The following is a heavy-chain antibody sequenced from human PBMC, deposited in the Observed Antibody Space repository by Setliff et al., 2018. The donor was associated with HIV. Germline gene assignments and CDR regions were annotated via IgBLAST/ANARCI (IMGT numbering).Heavy chain of an antibody. CDR2: IYYSGST. CDR1: GGSISSYY. D-gene: IGHD6-6*01. J-gene: IGHJ4*02. V-gene: IGHV4-59*01. Sequence: NPSETLSLTCTVSGGSISSYYWSWIRQPPGKGLEWIGYIYYSGSTNYNPSLKSRVTISVDTSKNQFSLKLSSVTAADTAVYYCARGQRYSSSPYDYWGQGTLVTVSS. CDR3: ARGQRYSSSPYDY.